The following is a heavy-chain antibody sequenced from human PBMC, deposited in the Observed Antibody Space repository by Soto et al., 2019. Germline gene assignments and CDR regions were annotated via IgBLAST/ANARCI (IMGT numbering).Heavy chain of an antibody. CDR1: GFSFGSYW. Sequence: EVQLVESGGGLVQPGGSLRLSCAASGFSFGSYWMNWVRHAPGKGLEWVAIIKKDGSERYYVDSVEGRFIISRDNVKNSPYLQMNSPRAEDTAVYYCAGGLWWLIDYWGRGTLVIVSS. V-gene: IGHV3-7*03. CDR2: IKKDGSER. J-gene: IGHJ4*02. D-gene: IGHD2-15*01. CDR3: AGGLWWLIDY.